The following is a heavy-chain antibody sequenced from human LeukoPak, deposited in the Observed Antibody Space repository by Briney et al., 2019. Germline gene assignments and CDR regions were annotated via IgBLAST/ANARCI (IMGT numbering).Heavy chain of an antibody. Sequence: GASVKVSCKASGGTFSSYAISWVRQAPGQGLEWMGRIIPILGIANYAQKFQGRVTITADKSTSTAYMELSSLRSEDTAVYYCARDEPHSSGPPMADIWGQGTIVTVSS. D-gene: IGHD3-22*01. CDR3: ARDEPHSSGPPMADI. V-gene: IGHV1-69*04. CDR2: IIPILGIA. J-gene: IGHJ3*02. CDR1: GGTFSSYA.